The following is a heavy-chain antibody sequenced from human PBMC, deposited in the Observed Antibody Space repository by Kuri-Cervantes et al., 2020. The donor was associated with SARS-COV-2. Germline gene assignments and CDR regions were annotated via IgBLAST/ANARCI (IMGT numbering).Heavy chain of an antibody. CDR2: ISGSGGST. V-gene: IGHV3-23*01. CDR1: GFTFSSYA. D-gene: IGHD6-6*01. Sequence: GESLKISCAASGFTFSSYAMSWVRQAPGKGLEWVSAISGSGGSTYYADSVKGRFTISRENAKNSLYLQMNSLRAGDTAVYYCAEASSSSPYWGQGTLVTVSS. J-gene: IGHJ4*02. CDR3: AEASSSSPY.